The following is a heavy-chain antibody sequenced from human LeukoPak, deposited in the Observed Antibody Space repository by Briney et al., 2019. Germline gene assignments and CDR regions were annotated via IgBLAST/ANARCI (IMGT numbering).Heavy chain of an antibody. CDR3: ARGYCSGGSCYSREFDY. Sequence: SETLSLTRAVYGGSFSGYYWSWLRQPAGKGLTWIGGMNLSGCTNYHPSLKRPVTITVDTCKDQLSLKLSYVTAADPAVYYCARGYCSGGSCYSREFDYWGQGTLVTVSS. J-gene: IGHJ4*02. D-gene: IGHD2-15*01. V-gene: IGHV4-34*01. CDR2: MNLSGCT. CDR1: GGSFSGYY.